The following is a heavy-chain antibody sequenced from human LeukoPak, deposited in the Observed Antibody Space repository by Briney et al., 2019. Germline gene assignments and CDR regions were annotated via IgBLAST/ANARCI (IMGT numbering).Heavy chain of an antibody. D-gene: IGHD1-26*01. CDR2: VYHTGTT. Sequence: KPSETLSLTCTVSGGSIGIYYWSWIRQPPGKGLEWVGYVYHTGTTSYNPSLKSRVTISVDTSKNHFSVTLNSVTAADTAVYYCARHQHSGREHYYGMDVWGQGAAVTVSS. V-gene: IGHV4-59*08. CDR1: GGSIGIYY. J-gene: IGHJ6*02. CDR3: ARHQHSGREHYYGMDV.